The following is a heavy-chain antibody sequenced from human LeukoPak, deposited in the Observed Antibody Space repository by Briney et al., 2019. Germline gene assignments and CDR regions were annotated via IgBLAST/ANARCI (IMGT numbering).Heavy chain of an antibody. V-gene: IGHV3-30*18. Sequence: GGSLRLSCAASGFTFRNYGMHWVRQAPGRGLEWVAVISSDGGTTYYADSVKGRFSISRDNSKNTVHLQMNSLRAEDTAVYFCAKDRLGGPYFFHYWGQGTLVTVSS. D-gene: IGHD3-16*01. CDR1: GFTFRNYG. J-gene: IGHJ4*02. CDR3: AKDRLGGPYFFHY. CDR2: ISSDGGTT.